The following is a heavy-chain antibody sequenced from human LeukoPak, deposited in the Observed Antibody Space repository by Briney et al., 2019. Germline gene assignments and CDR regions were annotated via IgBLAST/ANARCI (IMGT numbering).Heavy chain of an antibody. CDR3: ATPYSGGYHGLDI. CDR2: IYYSGIT. Sequence: SETLSLXCTVSGGSNSSSTYYWGWIRQPPGKGQEWIGRIYYSGITYYNPSLKSRVTISVDTSKNQFSLKLNSVTAADTAVYYCATPYSGGYHGLDIWGQGTMVTVSS. CDR1: GGSNSSSTYY. V-gene: IGHV4-39*01. J-gene: IGHJ3*02. D-gene: IGHD1-26*01.